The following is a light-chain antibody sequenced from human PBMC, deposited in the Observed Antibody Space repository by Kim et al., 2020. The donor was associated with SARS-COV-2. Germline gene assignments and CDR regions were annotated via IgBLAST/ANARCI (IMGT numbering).Light chain of an antibody. V-gene: IGKV4-1*01. CDR3: QQYYSTPLT. CDR2: WAS. CDR1: QGVLYSSNNKNY. J-gene: IGKJ4*01. Sequence: ATINCKSSQGVLYSSNNKNYLAWYQQKPGQPPKLLIYWASTRESGVPDRFSGSGSGTDFTLTISRLQAEDVAVYYCQQYYSTPLTFGGGTKVDIK.